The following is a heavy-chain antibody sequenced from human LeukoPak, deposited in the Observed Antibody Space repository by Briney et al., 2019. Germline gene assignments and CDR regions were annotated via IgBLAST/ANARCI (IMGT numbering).Heavy chain of an antibody. J-gene: IGHJ3*02. CDR1: GFTFSSYW. CDR3: ARDFLGYCSSTSCYGLPEGGAFDI. V-gene: IGHV3-7*01. CDR2: IKQDGSEK. D-gene: IGHD2-2*01. Sequence: GGSLRLSCAASGFTFSSYWMSWVRQAPGKGLEWVANIKQDGSEKYYVDSVKGRFTISRDNAKNPLYLQMNSLRAEDTAVYYCARDFLGYCSSTSCYGLPEGGAFDIWGQGTMVTVSS.